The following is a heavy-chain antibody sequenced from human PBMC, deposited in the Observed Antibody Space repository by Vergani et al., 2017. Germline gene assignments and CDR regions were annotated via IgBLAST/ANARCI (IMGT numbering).Heavy chain of an antibody. J-gene: IGHJ6*02. CDR1: GFTFSSYS. Sequence: EVQLVESGGGLVKPGGSLRLSCAASGFTFSSYSMNWVRQAPGKGLEWVSSISSSSYIYYADSVKGRFTISRDNAKNSLYLQMNSLRAEDTAVYYCARGDSSSWFGNYYYGMDVWGQGTTVTVSS. CDR3: ARGDSSSWFGNYYYGMDV. V-gene: IGHV3-21*01. CDR2: ISSSSYI. D-gene: IGHD6-13*01.